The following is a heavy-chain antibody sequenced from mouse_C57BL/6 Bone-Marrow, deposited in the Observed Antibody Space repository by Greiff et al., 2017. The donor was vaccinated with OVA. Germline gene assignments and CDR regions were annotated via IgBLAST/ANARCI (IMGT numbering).Heavy chain of an antibody. CDR1: GYTFTDYN. Sequence: VQLQQSGPELVKPGASVKMSCKASGYTFTDYNMHWVKQSHGKSLEWIGYINPNNGGTSYNQKFKGKATLTVNKSSSTAYMELRSLTSEDSAVYYCARSDYYGSSLAWVAYWGQGTLVTVSA. J-gene: IGHJ3*01. CDR3: ARSDYYGSSLAWVAY. D-gene: IGHD1-1*01. CDR2: INPNNGGT. V-gene: IGHV1-22*01.